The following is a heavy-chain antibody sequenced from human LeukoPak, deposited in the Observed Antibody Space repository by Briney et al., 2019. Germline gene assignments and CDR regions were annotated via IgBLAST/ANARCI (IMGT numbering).Heavy chain of an antibody. CDR1: GFTFSSYG. Sequence: GGSLRLSCAASGFTFSSYGMHWVRQAPGKGLEWMAVISHDGSNKYYADSVKGRFIISRDNSKNTLYLQMNILRAEDTAVYYCARIAARLASSDYWGQGTQVTVS. J-gene: IGHJ4*02. V-gene: IGHV3-30-3*01. CDR3: ARIAARLASSDY. D-gene: IGHD6-6*01. CDR2: ISHDGSNK.